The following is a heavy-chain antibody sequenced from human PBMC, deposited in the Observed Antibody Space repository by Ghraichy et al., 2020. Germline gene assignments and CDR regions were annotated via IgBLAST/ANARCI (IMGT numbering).Heavy chain of an antibody. Sequence: SVKVSCKASGGTFSSYAISWVRQAPGQGLEWMGGIIPIFGTANYAQKFQGRVTITADESTSTAYMELSSLRSEDTAVYYCARSRYSYGYPWRPGGTKYYFDYWGQGTLVTVSS. D-gene: IGHD5-18*01. CDR3: ARSRYSYGYPWRPGGTKYYFDY. CDR1: GGTFSSYA. CDR2: IIPIFGTA. V-gene: IGHV1-69*13. J-gene: IGHJ4*02.